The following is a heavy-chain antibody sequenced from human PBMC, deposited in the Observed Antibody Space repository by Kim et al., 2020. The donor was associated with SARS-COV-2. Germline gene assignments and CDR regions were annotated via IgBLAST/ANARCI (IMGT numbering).Heavy chain of an antibody. V-gene: IGHV4-31*03. Sequence: SETLSLTCTVSGGSISSGGYYWSWIRQHPGKGLEWIGYIYYSGSTYYNPSLKSRVTISVDTSKNQFSLKLSSVTAADTAVYYCAREVIAREAAGGYYFDYWGQGTLVTVSS. CDR2: IYYSGST. D-gene: IGHD6-13*01. J-gene: IGHJ4*02. CDR1: GGSISSGGYY. CDR3: AREVIAREAAGGYYFDY.